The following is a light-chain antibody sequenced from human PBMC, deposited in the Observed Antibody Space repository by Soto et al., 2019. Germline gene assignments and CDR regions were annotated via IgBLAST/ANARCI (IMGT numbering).Light chain of an antibody. Sequence: EIVMTQSPATLSVSPGERATLSCRASQSVSSNLAWYQQKPGQAPRLLIYGASTRATGIPARFSGSRSATEFTLTISSLQSEDFAVYYCQQYNNWPSWTFGQGTRWIS. CDR2: GAS. J-gene: IGKJ1*01. V-gene: IGKV3-15*01. CDR1: QSVSSN. CDR3: QQYNNWPSWT.